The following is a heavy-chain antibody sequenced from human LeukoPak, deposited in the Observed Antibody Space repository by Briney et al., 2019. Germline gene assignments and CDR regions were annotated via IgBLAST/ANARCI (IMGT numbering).Heavy chain of an antibody. V-gene: IGHV4-39*07. Sequence: SETLSLTCTVSGGSISSSSYYWGWIRQPPGKGLEWIGSIYYSGSTYYNPSLKSRVTISVDTSKNQFSLKLSSVTAADTAVYYCARGPAVGAMRQGRRAPFDYWGQGTLVTVSS. CDR2: IYYSGST. J-gene: IGHJ4*02. CDR1: GGSISSSSYY. D-gene: IGHD1-26*01. CDR3: ARGPAVGAMRQGRRAPFDY.